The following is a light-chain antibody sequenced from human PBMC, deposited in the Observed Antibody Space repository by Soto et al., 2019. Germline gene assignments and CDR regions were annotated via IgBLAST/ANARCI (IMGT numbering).Light chain of an antibody. CDR1: RSNIGRNF. CDR2: RNN. J-gene: IGLJ3*02. V-gene: IGLV1-47*01. CDR3: QVWDPSTDHPV. Sequence: QSVLTQSPSASGTPGQRVTISCSGSRSNIGRNFVYWYQQVPGTAPRLLIQRNNERPSGVPDRFSGSKSGNTATLTISRVEAGDEADYYCQVWDPSTDHPVFGGGTKVTVL.